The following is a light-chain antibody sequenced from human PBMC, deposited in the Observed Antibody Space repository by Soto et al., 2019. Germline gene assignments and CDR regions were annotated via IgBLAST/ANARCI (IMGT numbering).Light chain of an antibody. CDR3: QQYGSSPRT. V-gene: IGKV3-20*01. CDR2: GAS. J-gene: IGKJ1*01. Sequence: EIGMTQSPGALSLSPVERATLSCGASQSVSSSYLAWYQQKPGQAPRLLIYGASTRATGIPDRFSGSGSGTDFTLTISRLEPEDFAVYYCQQYGSSPRTFGQGTKVEIK. CDR1: QSVSSSY.